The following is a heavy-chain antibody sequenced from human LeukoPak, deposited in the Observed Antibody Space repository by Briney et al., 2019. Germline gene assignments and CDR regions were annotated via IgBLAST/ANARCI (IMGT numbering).Heavy chain of an antibody. V-gene: IGHV4-39*01. CDR1: GGSISSSSYY. J-gene: IGHJ4*02. CDR3: ARHDHSSSPGY. CDR2: IYYSGST. D-gene: IGHD6-6*01. Sequence: PSETLCLTCTVSGGSISSSSYYWGWIRQPPGKGLEWIGSIYYSGSTYYNPSLKSRVTISVDTSKNQFSLKLSSVTAADTAVYYCARHDHSSSPGYWGQGTLVTVSS.